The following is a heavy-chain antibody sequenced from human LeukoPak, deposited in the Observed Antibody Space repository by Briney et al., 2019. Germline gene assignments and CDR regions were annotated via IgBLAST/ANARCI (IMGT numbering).Heavy chain of an antibody. J-gene: IGHJ6*03. Sequence: ASVKVSCKASGYTFTSYYMHWVRQAPGQGLEWMGWINPNSGGTNYAQKFQGRVTMTRDTSISTAYMELSRLRSDDTAVYYCARGEQWSSYYYYYMDVWGKGTTVTVSS. CDR1: GYTFTSYY. CDR3: ARGEQWSSYYYYYMDV. D-gene: IGHD1/OR15-1a*01. V-gene: IGHV1-2*02. CDR2: INPNSGGT.